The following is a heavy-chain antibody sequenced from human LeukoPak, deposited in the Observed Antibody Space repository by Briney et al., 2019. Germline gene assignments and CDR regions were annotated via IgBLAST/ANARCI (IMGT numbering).Heavy chain of an antibody. CDR3: ARHSPSLGSGSYTPYYFDY. D-gene: IGHD3-10*01. V-gene: IGHV4-31*03. Sequence: SETLSLTCTVSGGSITSGGYYWSWIRQHPGKGLEWIGYIYYSGTTYYNPSLKSRITISQDTSKNQFSLKLSSVTAADTAVYYCARHSPSLGSGSYTPYYFDYWGQGTLVTVSS. CDR2: IYYSGTT. J-gene: IGHJ4*02. CDR1: GGSITSGGYY.